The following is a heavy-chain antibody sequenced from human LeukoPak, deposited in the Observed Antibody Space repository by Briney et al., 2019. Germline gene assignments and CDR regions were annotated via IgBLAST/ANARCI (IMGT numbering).Heavy chain of an antibody. CDR1: GYTFTSYG. D-gene: IGHD6-13*01. Sequence: GASVKVSCKASGYTFTSYGISWVRQAPGQGLEWMGGIIPIFGTANYAQKFQGRVTITTDESTSTAYMELSSLRSEDTAVYYCARGGQQLIAQYFDYWGQGTLVTVSS. J-gene: IGHJ4*02. CDR3: ARGGQQLIAQYFDY. V-gene: IGHV1-69*05. CDR2: IIPIFGTA.